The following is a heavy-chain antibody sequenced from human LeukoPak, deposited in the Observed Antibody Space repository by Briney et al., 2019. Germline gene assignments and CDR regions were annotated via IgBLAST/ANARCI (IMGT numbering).Heavy chain of an antibody. CDR2: IIPILCIA. J-gene: IGHJ3*02. Sequence: SVKVSCKASGGTFSSYAISWVRQAPGQGLEWMGRIIPILCIANYAQKFQGRVTITADKSTSTAYMELSSLRSEDTAVYYCATKIGGGSGLNAFDIWGQGTMVTVSS. V-gene: IGHV1-69*04. CDR1: GGTFSSYA. CDR3: ATKIGGGSGLNAFDI. D-gene: IGHD6-19*01.